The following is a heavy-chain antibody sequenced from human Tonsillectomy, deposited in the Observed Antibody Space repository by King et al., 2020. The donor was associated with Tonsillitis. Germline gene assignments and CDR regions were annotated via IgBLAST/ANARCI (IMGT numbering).Heavy chain of an antibody. CDR1: GGSISSSSYY. V-gene: IGHV4-39*01. CDR2: FYYIGRT. J-gene: IGHJ3*01. CDR3: ASPYGSRSPVAFDV. D-gene: IGHD3-10*01. Sequence: QLQESGPRLVKPSETLSLTCTVSGGSISSSSYYWGWIRQPPGQGLEWIGYFYYIGRTYYNPSLESRVTISVDTSKNQFSLKLSSVTAADTALYYCASPYGSRSPVAFDVWGQGTMVTVSS.